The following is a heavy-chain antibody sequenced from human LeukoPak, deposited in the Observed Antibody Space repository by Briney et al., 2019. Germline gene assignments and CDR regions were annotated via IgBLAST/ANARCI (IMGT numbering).Heavy chain of an antibody. CDR3: ATGESEYCSSTSCYTGAAFDI. CDR1: GGTFSSYA. V-gene: IGHV1-24*01. CDR2: FDPEDGET. J-gene: IGHJ3*02. Sequence: GSSVKVSCKASGGTFSSYAISWVRQAPGKGLEWMGGFDPEDGETIYAQKFQGRVTMTEDTSTDTAYMELSSLRSEDTAVYYCATGESEYCSSTSCYTGAAFDIWGQGTMVTVSS. D-gene: IGHD2-2*02.